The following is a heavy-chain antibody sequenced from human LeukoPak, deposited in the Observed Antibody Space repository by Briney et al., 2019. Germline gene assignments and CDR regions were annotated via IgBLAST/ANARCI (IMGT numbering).Heavy chain of an antibody. V-gene: IGHV1-8*01. CDR2: MNPNSGNT. Sequence: ASVKVSCKASGYTFTSYDINWVRQATGQGLEWMGWMNPNSGNTGYAQKFQGRVTMTRNTSISTAYMELSSLRSDDTAVYYCARARRKFGEFNFDYWGQGTLVTVSS. J-gene: IGHJ4*02. D-gene: IGHD3-10*01. CDR1: GYTFTSYD. CDR3: ARARRKFGEFNFDY.